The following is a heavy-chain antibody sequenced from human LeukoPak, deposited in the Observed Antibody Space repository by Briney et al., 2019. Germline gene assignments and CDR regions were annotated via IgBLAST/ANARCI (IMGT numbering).Heavy chain of an antibody. V-gene: IGHV4-34*01. CDR1: SCSFRGYA. Sequence: PSETLSLTSTMSSCSFRGYACDAIRQSPGKGLELIGEMSPSGSTKYNPSLKSRVSISEDTSKNLLFLNMTFVISADTADSYCPRVVPVPLDYYYYIDVWGTGTTVAVSS. J-gene: IGHJ6*03. CDR2: MSPSGST. D-gene: IGHD6-6*01. CDR3: PRVVPVPLDYYYYIDV.